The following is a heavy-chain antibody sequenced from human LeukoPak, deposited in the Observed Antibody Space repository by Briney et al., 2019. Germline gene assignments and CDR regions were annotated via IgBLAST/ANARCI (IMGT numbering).Heavy chain of an antibody. J-gene: IGHJ5*02. CDR3: AREAHTYYDFWNWFDP. Sequence: SETLSLTCTVSGGSISSYYWSWIRQPAGKGLEWIGRIYTSGSTNYNPSLKSRVTMSVDTSKNQFSLKLSSVTAADTAVYYCAREAHTYYDFWNWFDPWGQGTLVTVSS. D-gene: IGHD3-3*01. V-gene: IGHV4-4*07. CDR1: GGSISSYY. CDR2: IYTSGST.